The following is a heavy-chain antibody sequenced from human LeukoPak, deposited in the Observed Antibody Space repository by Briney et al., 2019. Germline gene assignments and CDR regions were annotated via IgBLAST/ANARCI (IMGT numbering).Heavy chain of an antibody. CDR1: GYTFTGYY. J-gene: IGHJ5*02. V-gene: IGHV1-2*02. CDR3: ARAKRWGRDGYNLSNWFDP. CDR2: INPNSGGT. Sequence: ASVKVSCKASGYTFTGYYMHWVRQAPGQGLEWMGWINPNSGGTNYAQKFQGRVTMTRDTSISTAYMELSRLRSDDTAVYYCARAKRWGRDGYNLSNWFDPWGQGTLVTVSS. D-gene: IGHD5-24*01.